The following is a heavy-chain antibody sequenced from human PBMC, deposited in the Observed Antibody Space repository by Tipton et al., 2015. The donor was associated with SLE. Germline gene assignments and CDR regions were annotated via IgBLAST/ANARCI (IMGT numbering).Heavy chain of an antibody. CDR2: IRSKGLGGTP. V-gene: IGHV3-49*03. J-gene: IGHJ4*02. CDR3: TRVQDAPFDY. CDR1: GFTFGDYS. Sequence: SLRLSCTTSGFTFGDYSINWFRQAPGKGLEWLGYIRSKGLGGTPEYAASLKGRITISRDVSKRTAYLQMNSLKTEDTAVYYCTRVQDAPFDYWGQGTLVTVSS.